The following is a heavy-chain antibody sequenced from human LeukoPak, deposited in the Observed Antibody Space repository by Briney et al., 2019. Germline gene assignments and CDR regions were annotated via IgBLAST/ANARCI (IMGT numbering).Heavy chain of an antibody. V-gene: IGHV4-61*02. J-gene: IGHJ5*02. CDR3: ARTSTVTTAFDI. D-gene: IGHD4-11*01. CDR1: GGFISSGGYY. Sequence: SETLSLTCSVSGGFISSGGYYWSWLRQPAGKGLEWIGRIYIGGSTNYNPSLKSRVTMSVDTSKNQFSLKLTSVTAADTAVYYCARTSTVTTAFDIWGQGTLVTVSS. CDR2: IYIGGST.